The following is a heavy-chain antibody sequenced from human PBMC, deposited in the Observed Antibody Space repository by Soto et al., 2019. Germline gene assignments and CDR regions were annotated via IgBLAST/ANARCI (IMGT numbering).Heavy chain of an antibody. CDR1: GFTFSSYA. V-gene: IGHV3-23*01. D-gene: IGHD6-13*01. Sequence: EVKLLESGGGLVQPGGSLRLSCAASGFTFSSYAMTWVRQAPGRGLEWVSTISGNDDSAYYADSVKGRFTISRDNYRSTLYLQMNGLRVEDAAVYYCAKDLSPTAGQRYYIDSWGQGSLVTVSS. CDR3: AKDLSPTAGQRYYIDS. J-gene: IGHJ4*02. CDR2: ISGNDDSA.